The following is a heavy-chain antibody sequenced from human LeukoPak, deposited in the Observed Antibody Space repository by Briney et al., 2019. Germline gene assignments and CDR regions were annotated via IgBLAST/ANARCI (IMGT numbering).Heavy chain of an antibody. CDR2: IYYSGST. CDR3: ARATYDFWSGFFYYYYMDV. CDR1: GGSISSSSYY. Sequence: PSETLSLTCTVSGGSISSSSYYWGWIRQPPGKGLEWIGSIYYSGSTYYNPSLKSRVTISVDTSKNQFSLKLSSVTAADTAVYYCARATYDFWSGFFYYYYMDVWGKGTTVTVSS. J-gene: IGHJ6*03. V-gene: IGHV4-39*01. D-gene: IGHD3-3*01.